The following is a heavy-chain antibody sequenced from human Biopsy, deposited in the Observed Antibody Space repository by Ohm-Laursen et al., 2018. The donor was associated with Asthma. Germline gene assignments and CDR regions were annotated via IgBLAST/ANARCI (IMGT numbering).Heavy chain of an antibody. CDR1: GGTFSNFA. D-gene: IGHD4-17*01. CDR2: IMTVFGTT. CDR3: ASDFPKDYVRYNFQF. V-gene: IGHV1-69*06. Sequence: EASVKVSCKTPGGTFSNFAISWVRQAPGQGLEWLGGIMTVFGTTNYAQKFQGRVTITADTSTDTAYMELSSLSSDDTAVYYCASDFPKDYVRYNFQFWGQGTLVTVSS. J-gene: IGHJ4*02.